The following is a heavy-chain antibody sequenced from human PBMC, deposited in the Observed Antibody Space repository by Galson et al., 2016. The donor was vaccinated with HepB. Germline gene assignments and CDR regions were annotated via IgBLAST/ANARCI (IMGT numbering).Heavy chain of an antibody. CDR3: ARSTVSSGTLYFDY. D-gene: IGHD6-13*01. J-gene: IGHJ4*02. V-gene: IGHV1-3*01. CDR1: GYTFTSYG. CDR2: INAGTGNT. Sequence: SVKVSCKASGYTFTSYGIHWVRQAPGQSLEWMGWINAGTGNTRYSQKLQARVTITRDTSANTAYMELTSLKSEDTAVYYWARSTVSSGTLYFDYWGQGTLVTVSS.